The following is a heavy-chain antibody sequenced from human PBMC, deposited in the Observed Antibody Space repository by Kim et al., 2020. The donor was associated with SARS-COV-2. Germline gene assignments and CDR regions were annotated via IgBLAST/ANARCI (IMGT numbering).Heavy chain of an antibody. D-gene: IGHD3-10*01. CDR3: ARVLGSGSYYYYYYGMDV. V-gene: IGHV4-39*01. Sequence: KSRVTISVDTSKNQFSLKLSSVTAAATAVYYCARVLGSGSYYYYYYGMDVWGQGTTVTVSS. J-gene: IGHJ6*02.